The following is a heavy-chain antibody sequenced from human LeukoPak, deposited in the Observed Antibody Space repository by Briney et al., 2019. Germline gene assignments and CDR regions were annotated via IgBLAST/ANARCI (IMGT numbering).Heavy chain of an antibody. CDR3: ARDLGIAAAGTSSD. D-gene: IGHD6-13*01. J-gene: IGHJ4*02. CDR2: ISSSSSYI. CDR1: GFTFSSYS. V-gene: IGHV3-21*01. Sequence: SGGSLRLSCAASGFTFSSYSMNWVRQAPGKGLEWVSSISSSSSYIYYADSVKGRFTISRDNAKNSLYLQMNSLRAEDTAVYYCARDLGIAAAGTSSDWGQGTLVTVSS.